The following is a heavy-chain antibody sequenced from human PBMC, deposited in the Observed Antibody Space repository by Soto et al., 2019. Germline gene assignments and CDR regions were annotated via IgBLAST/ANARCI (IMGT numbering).Heavy chain of an antibody. V-gene: IGHV3-23*01. D-gene: IGHD1-20*01. J-gene: IGHJ5*02. CDR3: AKDAVPYNGKWDWFDP. CDR1: XFTXSNYA. CDR2: IGGTGSDT. Sequence: ELQLLESGGALVQXGGSLXLSXAASXFTXSNYAMSXVRQAPGKGLEWVSSIGGTGSDTYYADSVRGRFTISRDNSKKTLYLQPNSLRTEDTAMYFGAKDAVPYNGKWDWFDPWGQGTLVIVSS.